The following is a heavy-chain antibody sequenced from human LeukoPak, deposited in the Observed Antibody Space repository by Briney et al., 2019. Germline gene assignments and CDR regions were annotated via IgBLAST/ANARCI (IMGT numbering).Heavy chain of an antibody. CDR3: AKDQGLTAPPPYGLDA. V-gene: IGHV1-69*04. Sequence: SVKVSCKTSGGTFSSSAITWVRQPPGQGLEWMGRIIPVLNITTYAQKFQGRVTITADTSTSTVYMELSSLRSEETAVYYCAKDQGLTAPPPYGLDAWGQGTTVIVTS. D-gene: IGHD5-18*01. CDR1: GGTFSSSA. CDR2: IIPVLNIT. J-gene: IGHJ6*02.